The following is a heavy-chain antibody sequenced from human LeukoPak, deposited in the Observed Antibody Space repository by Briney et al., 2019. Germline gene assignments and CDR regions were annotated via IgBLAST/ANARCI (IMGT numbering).Heavy chain of an antibody. CDR1: GFTFSSYS. CDR2: ISSSNSYI. Sequence: GGSLRLSCAASGFTFSSYSMNWVRQAPGKGLEWVSSISSSNSYIYNADSVKGRFTISRDNAKNSLYLQMDSLRAEDTAVYYCARDQGLLVVAGRFGYWGQGTLVSVCS. CDR3: ARDQGLLVVAGRFGY. D-gene: IGHD6-19*01. V-gene: IGHV3-21*01. J-gene: IGHJ4*02.